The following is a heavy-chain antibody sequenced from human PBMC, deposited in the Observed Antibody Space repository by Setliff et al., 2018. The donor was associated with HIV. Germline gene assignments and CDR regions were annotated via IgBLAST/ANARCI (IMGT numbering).Heavy chain of an antibody. D-gene: IGHD2-21*01. J-gene: IGHJ5*02. CDR1: GGSISSYY. CDR3: ARSSGFVNWFDP. V-gene: IGHV4-4*09. CDR2: IYSSGST. Sequence: KPSETLSLTCNVSGGSISSYYWSWIRQPPGKGLEWIGYIYSSGSTNYNPSLKSRVTISVDTSKNQFSLKVRSVTAADTAVYYCARSSGFVNWFDPWGQGTLVTVSS.